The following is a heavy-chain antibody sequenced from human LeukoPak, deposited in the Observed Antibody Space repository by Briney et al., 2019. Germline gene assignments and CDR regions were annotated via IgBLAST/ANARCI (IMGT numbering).Heavy chain of an antibody. J-gene: IGHJ4*02. D-gene: IGHD3-10*01. CDR3: ARDQTYSGSGIYTYFDY. CDR2: IRVSDGAR. CDR1: GFNFPTYA. Sequence: GGSLRLSCAASGFNFPTYAMQWVRQAPGKGLEWVSSIRVSDGARFYADSVKGRFTTSRDNSKNTLFLQMNSLRVEDTAIYYCARDQTYSGSGIYTYFDYWGQGILVTVST. V-gene: IGHV3-23*01.